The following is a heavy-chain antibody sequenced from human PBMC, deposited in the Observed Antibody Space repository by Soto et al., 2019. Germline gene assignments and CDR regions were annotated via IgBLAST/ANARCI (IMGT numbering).Heavy chain of an antibody. CDR2: ISYDGSNK. D-gene: IGHD5-18*01. CDR1: GFTFSSYG. Sequence: SLRLSCAASGFTFSSYGMHWVRQAPGKGLEWVAVISYDGSNKYYADSVKGRFTISRDNSKNTLYLQMNSLRAEDTAVYYCARSHTAMEKYYYYYMDVWGKGTTVTVSS. V-gene: IGHV3-30*03. CDR3: ARSHTAMEKYYYYYMDV. J-gene: IGHJ6*03.